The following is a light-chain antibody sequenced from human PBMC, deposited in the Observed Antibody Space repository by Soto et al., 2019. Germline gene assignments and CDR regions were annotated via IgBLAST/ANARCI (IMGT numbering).Light chain of an antibody. CDR3: QQYGYSFRA. Sequence: EILLTQSPGTLSLSPGERATLSCRASQSISSSYLSWYQLKPGQAPRLLIYGASSRATGIPDRFSGSGSGTDFTLTISRLEHEDFAVYYCQQYGYSFRAFGQGTKVEL. CDR1: QSISSSY. CDR2: GAS. V-gene: IGKV3-20*01. J-gene: IGKJ1*01.